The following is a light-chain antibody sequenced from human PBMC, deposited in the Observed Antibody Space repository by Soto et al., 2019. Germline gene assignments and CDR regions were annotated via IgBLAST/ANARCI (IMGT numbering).Light chain of an antibody. CDR2: EPS. CDR3: CSYAGSDTMI. V-gene: IGLV2-23*01. J-gene: IGLJ2*01. Sequence: QSVLTQPASVSGSPGQSITISCTGTSSNVGSYNLVSWYQQHPGEAPKLMIYEPSKRPSGVSNRFSGSKSGNTASLTISGLQAEDEADYYCCSYAGSDTMIFGGGTKVTVL. CDR1: SSNVGSYNL.